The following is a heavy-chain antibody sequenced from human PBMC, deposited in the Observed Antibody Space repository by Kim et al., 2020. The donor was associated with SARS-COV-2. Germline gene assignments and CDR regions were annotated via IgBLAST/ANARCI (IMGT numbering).Heavy chain of an antibody. J-gene: IGHJ5*02. Sequence: LKSRVTMSADTSKKQFSLELSSVTVADTAVYYCARGPPSYGSGADYSWFDPWGQGILVTVSS. D-gene: IGHD3-10*01. V-gene: IGHV4-34*01. CDR3: ARGPPSYGSGADYSWFDP.